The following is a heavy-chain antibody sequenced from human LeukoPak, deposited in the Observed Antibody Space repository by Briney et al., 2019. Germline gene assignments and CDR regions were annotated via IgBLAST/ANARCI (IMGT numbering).Heavy chain of an antibody. CDR3: ARVRDRAVAVD. J-gene: IGHJ4*02. Sequence: SETLSLTCAVYGGSFSGYYWSWIRQPPGKGLEWIGEINHSGSTNYNPPLKSRVTISVDTSKNQFSLKLSSVTAADTAVYYCARVRDRAVAVDWGQGTPVTVSS. CDR1: GGSFSGYY. D-gene: IGHD6-19*01. V-gene: IGHV4-34*01. CDR2: INHSGST.